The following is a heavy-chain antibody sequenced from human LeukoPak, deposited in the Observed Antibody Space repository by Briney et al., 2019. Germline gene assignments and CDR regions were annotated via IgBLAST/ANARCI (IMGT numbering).Heavy chain of an antibody. CDR3: ARDPSRIYYYYYMDV. CDR1: GFTFSSYS. D-gene: IGHD2-15*01. J-gene: IGHJ6*03. V-gene: IGHV3-21*01. Sequence: GGSLRLSCAASGFTFSSYSMNWVRQAPGKGLEWVSSISSSSSYKYYADSVKGRFTISRDNAKNSLYLQMNSLRAEDTAVYYCARDPSRIYYYYYMDVWGKGTTVTVSS. CDR2: ISSSSSYK.